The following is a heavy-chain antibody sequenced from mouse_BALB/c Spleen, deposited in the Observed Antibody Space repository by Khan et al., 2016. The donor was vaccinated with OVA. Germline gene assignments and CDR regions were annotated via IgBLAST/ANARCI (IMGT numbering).Heavy chain of an antibody. Sequence: EVELVESGGDLVKPGGSLKLSCAASGFTFSSYGMSWVRQTPDKRLEWVATISSGGSYTYYPDSVTGRFTISRDNAKNTLYLQMSSLKSEDTAMYYCARQPGYYGSRSYFDYWGQGTTLTVSS. CDR3: ARQPGYYGSRSYFDY. CDR2: ISSGGSYT. D-gene: IGHD1-1*01. V-gene: IGHV5-6*01. J-gene: IGHJ2*01. CDR1: GFTFSSYG.